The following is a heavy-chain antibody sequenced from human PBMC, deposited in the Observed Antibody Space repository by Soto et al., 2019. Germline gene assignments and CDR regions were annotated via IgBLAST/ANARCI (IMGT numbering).Heavy chain of an antibody. V-gene: IGHV4-4*07. D-gene: IGHD3-22*01. CDR1: GESISNYF. J-gene: IGHJ1*01. Sequence: SETLSLTCTVSGESISNYFWSWIRQSAGEGLEWIGHVFTTGRTDYNPSLKSRVTMSMDTDKKQFSLRLAAVTTTDTAVYYCARGEDYDDGSGHFIAEYFQYWGQGTPVTVSS. CDR2: VFTTGRT. CDR3: ARGEDYDDGSGHFIAEYFQY.